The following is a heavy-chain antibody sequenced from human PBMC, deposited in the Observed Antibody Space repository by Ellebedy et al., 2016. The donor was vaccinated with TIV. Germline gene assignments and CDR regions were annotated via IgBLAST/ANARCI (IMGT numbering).Heavy chain of an antibody. CDR2: VDPTDSST. V-gene: IGHV5-10-1*01. J-gene: IGHJ4*02. Sequence: GESLKISCQGSGDSFTNNWISPLRQRPGRGLEWTGRVDPTDSSTNYSPSFQGHVTISVDKSISTAYLQWSSLQPSDTAIYYCTRASRGYEKPDYWGQGTLVTVSS. CDR1: GDSFTNNW. CDR3: TRASRGYEKPDY. D-gene: IGHD3-3*01.